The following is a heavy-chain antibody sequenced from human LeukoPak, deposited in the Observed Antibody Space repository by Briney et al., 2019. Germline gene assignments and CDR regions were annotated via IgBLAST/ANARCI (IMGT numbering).Heavy chain of an antibody. J-gene: IGHJ4*02. CDR3: ARDLGYYHGSGSHFPLQY. Sequence: GGSLRLSCAASGFTFSSYSMNWVRQAPGKGLEWVSYISSGTIYYADSVKGRFTISRDNAGNSLYLQMNSLRAEDTALYYCARDLGYYHGSGSHFPLQYWGPGTRVTVSA. D-gene: IGHD3-10*01. CDR1: GFTFSSYS. CDR2: ISSGTI. V-gene: IGHV3-48*01.